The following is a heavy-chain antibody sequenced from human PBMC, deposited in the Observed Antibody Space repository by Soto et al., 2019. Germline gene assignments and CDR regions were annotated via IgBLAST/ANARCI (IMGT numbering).Heavy chain of an antibody. CDR3: ARGGRKTSITMVRGVIVY. CDR2: IWYDGSNK. D-gene: IGHD3-10*01. V-gene: IGHV3-33*01. CDR1: GFTFSSYG. J-gene: IGHJ4*02. Sequence: GGSLRLSCAASGFTFSSYGMHWVRQAPGKGLEWVAVIWYDGSNKYYADSVKGRFTISRDNSKNTLYLQMNSLRAEDTAVYYCARGGRKTSITMVRGVIVYWGQGTLVTVSS.